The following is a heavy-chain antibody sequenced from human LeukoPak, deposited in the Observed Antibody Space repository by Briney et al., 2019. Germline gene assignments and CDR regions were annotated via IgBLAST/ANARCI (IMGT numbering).Heavy chain of an antibody. CDR1: GFTVSSNY. Sequence: GGSLRLSCAASGFTVSSNYMSWVRQAPGKGLEWVSVIYSGGSTYYADSVKGRFTISRDNSKNTLYLQMNSLRAEDTAVYYCARARGIAAAAPYFDYWGQGTLVTVSS. J-gene: IGHJ4*02. CDR3: ARARGIAAAAPYFDY. V-gene: IGHV3-53*01. D-gene: IGHD6-13*01. CDR2: IYSGGST.